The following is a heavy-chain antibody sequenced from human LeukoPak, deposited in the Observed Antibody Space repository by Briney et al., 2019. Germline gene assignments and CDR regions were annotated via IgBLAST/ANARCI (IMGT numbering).Heavy chain of an antibody. V-gene: IGHV4-4*02. Sequence: XAVSGGSISSSNXXSWVRQPPGXXLEWIGEIYHSGSTNYNPSLKSRVTISVDKSKNQFSLKLSSVTAADTAVYYCARSSSWLLDYWGQGTLVAVSS. D-gene: IGHD6-13*01. J-gene: IGHJ4*02. CDR1: GGSISSSNX. CDR2: IYHSGST. CDR3: ARSSSWLLDY.